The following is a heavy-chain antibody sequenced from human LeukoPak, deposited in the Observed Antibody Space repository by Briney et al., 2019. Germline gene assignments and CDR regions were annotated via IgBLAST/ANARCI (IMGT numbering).Heavy chain of an antibody. CDR3: ARGLDDYDLDYYFDY. J-gene: IGHJ4*02. CDR2: INHSGST. CDR1: GGSFSGYY. V-gene: IGHV4-34*01. Sequence: PSETLSLPRAVYGGSFSGYYWSWIRQPPGEGRGGSGGINHSGSTNYNPSLKSRVTISVDTSKNQFSLKLSSVTAADTAVYYCARGLDDYDLDYYFDYWGQGTLVTVSS. D-gene: IGHD4-17*01.